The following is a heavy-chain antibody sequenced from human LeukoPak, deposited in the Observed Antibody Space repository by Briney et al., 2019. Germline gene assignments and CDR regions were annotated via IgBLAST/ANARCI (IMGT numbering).Heavy chain of an antibody. J-gene: IGHJ6*02. CDR3: VKPRYSGFYYGMDV. CDR2: ISYDGSNK. V-gene: IGHV3-30*18. Sequence: PGGSLRLSCAASGFTFSSYGMHWVRQAPGKGLEWVAVISYDGSNKYYADSVKGRFTISRDNSKNTLYLQMNSLRAEDTAVYYCVKPRYSGFYYGMDVWGQGTTVTVSS. D-gene: IGHD2-15*01. CDR1: GFTFSSYG.